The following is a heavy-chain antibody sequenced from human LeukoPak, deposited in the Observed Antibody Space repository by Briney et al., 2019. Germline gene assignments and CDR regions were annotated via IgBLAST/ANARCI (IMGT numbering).Heavy chain of an antibody. Sequence: GESLKISCKGSGYSFTSHWIGWVRQMPGKGLGWMGIIYPGDSDTRYSPSFQGQVTISADKSISTAYLQWSSLKASDTAMYFCARAYYYDSSGYPSAEYFHFWGQGTLVTVSS. D-gene: IGHD3-22*01. CDR3: ARAYYYDSSGYPSAEYFHF. J-gene: IGHJ1*01. CDR1: GYSFTSHW. CDR2: IYPGDSDT. V-gene: IGHV5-51*01.